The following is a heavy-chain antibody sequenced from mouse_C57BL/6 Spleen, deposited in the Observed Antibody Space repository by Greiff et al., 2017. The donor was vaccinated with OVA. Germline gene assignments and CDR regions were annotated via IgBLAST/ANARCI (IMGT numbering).Heavy chain of an antibody. D-gene: IGHD1-1*01. Sequence: EVQLQQSGPVLVKPGASVKMSCQASGYTFTDYYMNWVKQSHGKSLEWIGVINPYNGGTSYNQKFKGKATLTVDKSSSTAYMELNSLTSEDSAVYYCARSANYGSSRYYAMDYGGQGTSVTVSA. CDR1: GYTFTDYY. CDR3: ARSANYGSSRYYAMDY. V-gene: IGHV1-19*01. CDR2: INPYNGGT. J-gene: IGHJ4*01.